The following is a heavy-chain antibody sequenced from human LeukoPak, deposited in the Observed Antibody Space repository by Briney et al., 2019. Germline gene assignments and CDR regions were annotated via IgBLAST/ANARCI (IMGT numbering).Heavy chain of an antibody. V-gene: IGHV3-23*01. CDR3: AKVDYGDFDAFDI. Sequence: GGSLRLSCAASEFTFSSYSMSWVRQAPGKGLEWVSAISGSGGSTYYADSVKGRFTISRDNSKNTLYLQMNSLRAEDTAVYYCAKVDYGDFDAFDIWGQGTMVTVSS. CDR2: ISGSGGST. D-gene: IGHD4-17*01. J-gene: IGHJ3*02. CDR1: EFTFSSYS.